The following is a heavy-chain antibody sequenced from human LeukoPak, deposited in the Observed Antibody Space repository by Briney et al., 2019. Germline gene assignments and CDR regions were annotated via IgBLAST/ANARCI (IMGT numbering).Heavy chain of an antibody. J-gene: IGHJ4*02. Sequence: ASVKVSCKASGYTFTNFGISWVRQAPGQGLEWMGWISAYNGDTKYSQTFQGRVAMTTDTSTSTAYRELRSLRSDDAAVYYCAGDPRDYWGQGTLVSVSS. CDR1: GYTFTNFG. CDR3: AGDPRDY. V-gene: IGHV1-18*01. CDR2: ISAYNGDT.